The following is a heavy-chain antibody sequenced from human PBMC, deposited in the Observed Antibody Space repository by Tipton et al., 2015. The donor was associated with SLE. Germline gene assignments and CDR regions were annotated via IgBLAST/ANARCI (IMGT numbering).Heavy chain of an antibody. D-gene: IGHD5-18*01. J-gene: IGHJ4*02. CDR1: GYSISSGYY. V-gene: IGHV4-38-2*01. CDR2: INHSGST. CDR3: ARGRGIQLWSSFDY. Sequence: SLTCAVSGYSISSGYYWGWIRQPPGKGLEWIGEINHSGSTNYNPSLKSRVTISVDTSKNQFSLKLSSVTAADTAVYYCARGRGIQLWSSFDYWGQGTLVTVSS.